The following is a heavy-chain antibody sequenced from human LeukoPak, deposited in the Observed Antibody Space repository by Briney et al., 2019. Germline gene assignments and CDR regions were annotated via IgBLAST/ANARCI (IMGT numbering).Heavy chain of an antibody. D-gene: IGHD3-16*02. Sequence: SQTLSLTCTVSGGSISSGSYYWSWIRQPAGKGLEWIGRIYTSGSTNYNPSLKSRVTISVDTSKNQFSLKLSSVTAADTAVYYCARSHYDYVWGSYRYTNWFDPWGQGTLVTVSS. CDR3: ARSHYDYVWGSYRYTNWFDP. CDR2: IYTSGST. CDR1: GGSISSGSYY. J-gene: IGHJ5*02. V-gene: IGHV4-61*02.